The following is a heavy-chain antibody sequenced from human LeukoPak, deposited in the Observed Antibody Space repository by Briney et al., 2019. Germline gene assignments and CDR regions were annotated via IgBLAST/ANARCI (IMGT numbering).Heavy chain of an antibody. Sequence: SETLSLTCTVSGGSIGFTTYYWGWIPQPPGKGLEWIGSIYYSGSTDYNPSLKSRVTIAVAPSKNQFSLSLRSVTAADTAVYYCARVFDYWGQGTLVTVSS. J-gene: IGHJ4*02. CDR2: IYYSGST. CDR3: ARVFDY. V-gene: IGHV4-39*01. CDR1: GGSIGFTTYY.